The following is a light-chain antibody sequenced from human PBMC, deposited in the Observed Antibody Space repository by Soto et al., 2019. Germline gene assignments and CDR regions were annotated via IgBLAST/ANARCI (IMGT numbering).Light chain of an antibody. CDR1: QDISNS. CDR3: LQHKTYPWT. CDR2: TAS. V-gene: IGKV1-17*03. Sequence: DIQMTQSPSAMSASVGDRVTITCRASQDISNSLAWHQQKPGKDPKRLIYTASSLQSGVTSRFSGSRSGTEFTLTISSLQPEDFATYYCLQHKTYPWTFGQGTKVEIK. J-gene: IGKJ1*01.